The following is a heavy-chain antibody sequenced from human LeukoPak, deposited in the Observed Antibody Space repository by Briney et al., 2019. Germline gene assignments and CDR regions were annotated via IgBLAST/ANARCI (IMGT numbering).Heavy chain of an antibody. J-gene: IGHJ3*02. V-gene: IGHV1-69*13. CDR2: IIPIFGTA. CDR1: GGTFSSYA. Sequence: ASVKVSCKASGGTFSSYAISWVRQAPGQGLEWMGGIIPIFGTANYALKFQGRVTITADESTSTAYMELSSLRSEDTAVYYCARDQTSRYYDSSGYYAFDIWGQGTMVTVSS. D-gene: IGHD3-22*01. CDR3: ARDQTSRYYDSSGYYAFDI.